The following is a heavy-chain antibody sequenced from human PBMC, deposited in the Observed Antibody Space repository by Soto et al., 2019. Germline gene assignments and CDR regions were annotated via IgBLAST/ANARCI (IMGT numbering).Heavy chain of an antibody. CDR2: ISTYNGNT. V-gene: IGHV1-18*01. CDR1: GYTFTSYG. D-gene: IGHD6-13*01. CDR3: ARDPGYSTTWHQAFDI. J-gene: IGHJ3*02. Sequence: ASVKVSCKASGYTFTSYGISWVRQAPGQGPEWMGRISTYNGNTNYVQKLQGRVTMTTDTSTNTANMELRSLRYDDTAVYYCARDPGYSTTWHQAFDIWGQGTMVTVSS.